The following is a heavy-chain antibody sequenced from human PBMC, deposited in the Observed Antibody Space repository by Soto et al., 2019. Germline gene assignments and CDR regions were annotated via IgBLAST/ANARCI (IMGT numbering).Heavy chain of an antibody. V-gene: IGHV3-11*01. CDR3: ASLSYDSDPLYFDY. D-gene: IGHD5-12*01. CDR2: ISSSGSTI. CDR1: GFTFSDYY. J-gene: IGHJ4*02. Sequence: GGSLRLSCAASGFTFSDYYMSWIRQAPGKGLEWVSYISSSGSTIYYADSVKGRFTISRDNAKNSLYLQMNSLRAEDTAVYYCASLSYDSDPLYFDYWGQGTLVTVSS.